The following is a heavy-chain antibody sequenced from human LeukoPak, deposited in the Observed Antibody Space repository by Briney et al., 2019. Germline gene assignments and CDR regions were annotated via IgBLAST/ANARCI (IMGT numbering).Heavy chain of an antibody. Sequence: SETLSLTCAVSGYSISSGYYWGWIRQPPGKGLEWIGRIYTSGSTNYNPSLKSRVTISVDTSKNQFSLKLSSVTAADTAVYYCARGTYYYDSSGRNPRLDYWGQGTLVTVSS. CDR2: IYTSGST. J-gene: IGHJ4*02. CDR1: GYSISSGYY. V-gene: IGHV4-38-2*01. D-gene: IGHD3-22*01. CDR3: ARGTYYYDSSGRNPRLDY.